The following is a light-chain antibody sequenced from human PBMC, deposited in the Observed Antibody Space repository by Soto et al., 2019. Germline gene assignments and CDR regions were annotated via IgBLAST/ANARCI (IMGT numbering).Light chain of an antibody. CDR2: GNN. Sequence: QSVLTQPPSVSGAPGQRVTISCTGSSNFGASYDVHWYQQLPGTAPKLLIYGNNNRPSGVPDRFSGSKSGSSASLAITDLQAYDEADYYCQSYDSGTVFGGGTKLTVL. CDR3: QSYDSGTV. CDR1: SNFGASYD. J-gene: IGLJ2*01. V-gene: IGLV1-40*01.